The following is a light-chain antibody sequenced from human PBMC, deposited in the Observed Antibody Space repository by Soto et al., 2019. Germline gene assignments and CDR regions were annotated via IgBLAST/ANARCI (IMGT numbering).Light chain of an antibody. CDR3: QQYSNWPLIT. J-gene: IGKJ5*01. V-gene: IGKV3-15*01. CDR2: GAS. Sequence: EIVMTQSPATLSVSPGERATLSCRASQSVSSRLAWYQQKPGQAPRVLIYGASTRATGIPARFSGSGSGTEFTLTISSLQSEDFAVYYCQQYSNWPLITFGQGTRLEIK. CDR1: QSVSSR.